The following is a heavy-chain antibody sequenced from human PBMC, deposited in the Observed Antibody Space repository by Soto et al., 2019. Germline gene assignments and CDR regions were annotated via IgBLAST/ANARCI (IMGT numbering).Heavy chain of an antibody. Sequence: GGSLRLSCAASGFTFSDYYMSWIRQAPGKGLEWVSYISSSSSYTNYADSVKGRFTISRDKAKNSLYLQMNSLRAEDTAVYYCARGRPLQGRQKTVAGFYQFDYWGQGTLVTVSS. CDR3: ARGRPLQGRQKTVAGFYQFDY. D-gene: IGHD6-19*01. CDR2: ISSSSSYT. V-gene: IGHV3-11*06. J-gene: IGHJ4*02. CDR1: GFTFSDYY.